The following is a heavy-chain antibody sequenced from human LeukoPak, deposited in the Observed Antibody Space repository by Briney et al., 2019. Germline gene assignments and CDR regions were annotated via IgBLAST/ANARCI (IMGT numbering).Heavy chain of an antibody. V-gene: IGHV3-30*02. CDR3: AGVDAAMPDAFDI. Sequence: GGSLRLSCAASGFTFSSYGMHWVRQAPGKGLEWVAFIRYDGSNKYSADSVKGRFTISRDNSKNTLYLQMNSLRADDTAVYYCAGVDAAMPDAFDIWGQGTTVTVSS. CDR2: IRYDGSNK. J-gene: IGHJ3*02. CDR1: GFTFSSYG. D-gene: IGHD5-18*01.